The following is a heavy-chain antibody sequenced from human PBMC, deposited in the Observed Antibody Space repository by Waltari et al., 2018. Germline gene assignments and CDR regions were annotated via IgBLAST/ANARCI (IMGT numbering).Heavy chain of an antibody. CDR2: IRSKAYGGTT. Sequence: EVQLVESGGGLVQPGRSLRLSCTASGFTFGDYAMSWFRQAPGKGREGVGCIRSKAYGGTTEYAASVKGRFTISRDDSKSIAYLQMNSLKTEDTAVYYCTSIAVAGTLYYWGQGTLVTVSS. D-gene: IGHD6-19*01. J-gene: IGHJ4*02. CDR3: TSIAVAGTLYY. V-gene: IGHV3-49*03. CDR1: GFTFGDYA.